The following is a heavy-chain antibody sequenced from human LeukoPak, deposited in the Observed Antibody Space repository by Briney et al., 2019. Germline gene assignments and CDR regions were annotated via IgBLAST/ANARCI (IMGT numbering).Heavy chain of an antibody. J-gene: IGHJ4*02. V-gene: IGHV3-30*18. Sequence: PGGSLRLSCAASGFTFSSYGMHWVRQAPGKGLEWVAVISYDGSNKYYADSVEGRFTISRDNSKNTLYLQMNSLRAEDTAVYYCAKAGAPYDYVWGSYRYTGLEYYFDYWGQGTLVTVSS. CDR1: GFTFSSYG. CDR3: AKAGAPYDYVWGSYRYTGLEYYFDY. CDR2: ISYDGSNK. D-gene: IGHD3-16*02.